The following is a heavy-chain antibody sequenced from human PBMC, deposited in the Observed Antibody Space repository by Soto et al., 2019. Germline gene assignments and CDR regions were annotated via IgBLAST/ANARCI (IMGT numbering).Heavy chain of an antibody. Sequence: EVQLLESGGGLVQPGGSLRLSCAASGFTFSSYAMSWVRQAPGKGLEWVSAISGSGGSTYYADSVKVRFTITRDNTKNAVYLKINLLSDEATVVYYCAKDRRSGDGWSDPWGQGTLVTVSS. J-gene: IGHJ5*02. D-gene: IGHD7-27*01. CDR2: ISGSGGST. V-gene: IGHV3-23*01. CDR1: GFTFSSYA. CDR3: AKDRRSGDGWSDP.